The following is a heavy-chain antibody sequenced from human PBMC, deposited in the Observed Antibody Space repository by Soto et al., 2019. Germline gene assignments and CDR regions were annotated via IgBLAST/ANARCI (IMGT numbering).Heavy chain of an antibody. CDR3: ARDILTGYDAFDI. D-gene: IGHD3-9*01. Sequence: GGPRSLSCTDSGFTCSSSSMNWVRQTPGKGLEWVSSISSSSSYIYYADSVKGRFTISRDNAKNSLYLQINSLRAEDTAVYYCARDILTGYDAFDIWGQGTMVTVAS. CDR2: ISSSSSYI. J-gene: IGHJ3*02. CDR1: GFTCSSSS. V-gene: IGHV3-21*01.